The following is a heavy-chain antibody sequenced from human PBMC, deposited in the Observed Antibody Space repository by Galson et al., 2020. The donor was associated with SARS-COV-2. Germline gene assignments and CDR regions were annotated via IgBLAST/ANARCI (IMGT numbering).Heavy chain of an antibody. CDR2: ISVYNGNT. CDR1: GDTLSNNG. D-gene: IGHD3-22*01. J-gene: IGHJ4*02. CDR3: VSGGYYYLDY. Sequence: GESLKISCKASGDTLSNNGISWVRQAPGQGLEWMGWISVYNGNTNYAQHFQGRVTVTTDTSTSTAYMEMRSLRSDDTAVYYCVSGGYYYLDYWGQGTLVTVSS. V-gene: IGHV1-18*01.